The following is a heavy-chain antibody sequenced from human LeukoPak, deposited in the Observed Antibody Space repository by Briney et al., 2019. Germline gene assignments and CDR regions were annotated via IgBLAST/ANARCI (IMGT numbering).Heavy chain of an antibody. Sequence: SETLSLTCTVSGGSISSYYWRWIRQPPGKGLEWIGYIYYSGSTNYNPSLKSRVTISVDTSKNQFSLKLSSVTAADTAVYYCARGDRAVYFDYWGQGTLVTVSS. CDR1: GGSISSYY. V-gene: IGHV4-59*01. CDR2: IYYSGST. CDR3: ARGDRAVYFDY. J-gene: IGHJ4*02. D-gene: IGHD1-14*01.